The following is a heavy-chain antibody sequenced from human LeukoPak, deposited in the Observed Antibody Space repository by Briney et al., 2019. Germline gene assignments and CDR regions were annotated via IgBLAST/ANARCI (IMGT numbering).Heavy chain of an antibody. J-gene: IGHJ3*02. CDR3: ARDVRDAFDI. CDR1: GFTFSSYA. V-gene: IGHV3-30*04. Sequence: PGGSLRLSCAASGFTFSSYAMHWVRQAPGKGLEWVAVISYDGSNKYYADSVKGRLTISRDNSKNTLYLQMNSLRAEDTAVYYCARDVRDAFDIWGQGTMVTVSS. CDR2: ISYDGSNK.